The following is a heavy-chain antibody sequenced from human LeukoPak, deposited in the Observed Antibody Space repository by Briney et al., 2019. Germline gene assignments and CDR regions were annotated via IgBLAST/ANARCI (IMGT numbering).Heavy chain of an antibody. CDR2: IYPGDSDT. Sequence: GESLKVSCKGSGYSFTSYWIGWVRQMPGKGLEWMGIIYPGDSDTRYSPSFQGQVTISADKSISTAYLQWSSLKASDTVMYYCARPRIAVAGTGEFDYWGQGTLVTVSS. CDR3: ARPRIAVAGTGEFDY. CDR1: GYSFTSYW. V-gene: IGHV5-51*01. J-gene: IGHJ4*02. D-gene: IGHD6-19*01.